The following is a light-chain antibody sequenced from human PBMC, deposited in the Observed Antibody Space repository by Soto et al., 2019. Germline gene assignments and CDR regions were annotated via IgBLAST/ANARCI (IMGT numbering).Light chain of an antibody. CDR1: SSDVGGYKY. Sequence: QSVVTQPASVSGSPGQSITISCTGTSSDVGGYKYVSWYQQHPGKAPKLMIYDIRNRPSGVSNRFSGSKSGNTASLTISGLQDEDEADYYCSSYTSSSTRVFGTGTKLTVL. CDR3: SSYTSSSTRV. J-gene: IGLJ1*01. CDR2: DIR. V-gene: IGLV2-14*03.